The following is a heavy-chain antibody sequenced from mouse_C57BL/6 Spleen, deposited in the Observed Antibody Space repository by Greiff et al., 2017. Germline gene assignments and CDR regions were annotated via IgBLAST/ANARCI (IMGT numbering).Heavy chain of an antibody. J-gene: IGHJ2*01. V-gene: IGHV14-4*01. CDR3: TTRRLRDY. CDR1: GFNIKDDY. CDR2: IDPENGDT. D-gene: IGHD2-4*01. Sequence: EVQLQESGAELVRPGASVKLSCTASGFNIKDDYMHWVKQRPEQGLEWIGWIDPENGDTEYASKFQGKATITADTSSNTAYLQLSSLTSEDTAVYYCTTRRLRDYWGQGTTLTVSS.